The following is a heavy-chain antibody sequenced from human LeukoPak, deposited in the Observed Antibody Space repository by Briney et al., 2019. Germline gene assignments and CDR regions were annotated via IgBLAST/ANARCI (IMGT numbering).Heavy chain of an antibody. CDR1: GFTFSSYA. CDR2: ISGSGSTT. V-gene: IGHV3-23*01. Sequence: GGSLRLSCAASGFTFSSYAMNWVRQAPGKGLEWVSAISGSGSTTYYADSVKGRFTIPRDNSKNTLFLQMNSLTAEDTAIYSCARPRLEYCSGGSCFDAFDIWGQGTMVTVSS. D-gene: IGHD2-15*01. J-gene: IGHJ3*02. CDR3: ARPRLEYCSGGSCFDAFDI.